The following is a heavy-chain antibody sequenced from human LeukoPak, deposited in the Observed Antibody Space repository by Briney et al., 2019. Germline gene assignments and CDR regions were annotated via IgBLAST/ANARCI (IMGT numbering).Heavy chain of an antibody. J-gene: IGHJ4*02. D-gene: IGHD3-10*01. CDR1: GFTFSVYT. Sequence: GGSLRLSCAASGFTFSVYTINWVRQAPGKGLEWLSSISDNSRYIYYTGSVKGRFTTSRDNAQNSVFLQLNSLRAEDTAVYYCARDGLGSYDYWGQGTLVTVSS. V-gene: IGHV3-21*01. CDR3: ARDGLGSYDY. CDR2: ISDNSRYI.